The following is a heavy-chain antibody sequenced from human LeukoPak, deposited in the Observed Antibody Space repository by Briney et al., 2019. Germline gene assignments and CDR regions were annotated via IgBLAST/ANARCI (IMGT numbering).Heavy chain of an antibody. J-gene: IGHJ4*02. Sequence: SGPTLMQPTPTLTLTFTFFGFSLSTTAEAVGWIRQPPGKALEWLAVIFWHDEIHYIPSLKTRLTINKDTSRNQVVLTMTNVDPVDTATYYCAHRQGGYFDYWGQGALVTVSS. V-gene: IGHV2-5*01. CDR1: GFSLSTTAEA. CDR2: IFWHDEI. CDR3: AHRQGGYFDY. D-gene: IGHD2-15*01.